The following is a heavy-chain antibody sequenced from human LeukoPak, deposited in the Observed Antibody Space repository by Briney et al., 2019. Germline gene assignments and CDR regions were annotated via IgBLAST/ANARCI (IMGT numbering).Heavy chain of an antibody. V-gene: IGHV3-74*01. CDR1: GFTFSSYW. D-gene: IGHD6-13*01. CDR2: INSDGSST. CDR3: ARRIAAAAAPYYFDY. J-gene: IGHJ4*02. Sequence: GGSLRLSCAASGFTFSSYWMHWVRQAPGKGLLWVSRINSDGSSTSYADSVKGRFTISRDDAKNTLYLQMNSLRAEDTAVYYCARRIAAAAAPYYFDYWGQGTLVTVSS.